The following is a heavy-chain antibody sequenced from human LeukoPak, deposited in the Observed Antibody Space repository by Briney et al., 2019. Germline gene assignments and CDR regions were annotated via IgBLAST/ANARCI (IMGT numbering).Heavy chain of an antibody. Sequence: GGSLRLSCAASGFTFSSYWMSWVRQAPGKGLEWVANIKEDGSEKYYADSVKGRFTISRDNAKNSLYLQMNSLRAEDTAVYYCATTGCSSTSCYIYYYMDVWGKGTTVTVSS. CDR1: GFTFSSYW. CDR2: IKEDGSEK. D-gene: IGHD2-2*02. CDR3: ATTGCSSTSCYIYYYMDV. J-gene: IGHJ6*03. V-gene: IGHV3-7*01.